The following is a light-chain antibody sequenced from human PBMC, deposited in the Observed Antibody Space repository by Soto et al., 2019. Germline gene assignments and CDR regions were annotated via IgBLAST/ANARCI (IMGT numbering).Light chain of an antibody. CDR3: QQYGSSLT. J-gene: IGKJ4*01. CDR1: QSVSSSY. CDR2: GAS. V-gene: IGKV3-20*01. Sequence: EIVLTQSPGTLSLSPGERATLSCRASQSVSSSYLAWYQQKPGQAPRLLIYGASSRATGIPDRFSGSGSGTDFTLTISRLEPEDFVVYYWQQYGSSLTLGGGTKVEIK.